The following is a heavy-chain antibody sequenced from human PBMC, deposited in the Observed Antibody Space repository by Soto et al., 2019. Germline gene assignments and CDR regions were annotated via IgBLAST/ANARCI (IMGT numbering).Heavy chain of an antibody. D-gene: IGHD1-26*01. CDR2: INPSGSNT. V-gene: IGHV1-46*01. J-gene: IGHJ1*01. CDR1: GYTFTSYY. CDR3: ANEVAGGGGATI. Sequence: QVQLVQSGAEVQKPGASVKVSCKASGYTFTSYYMYWVRQAPGQGLEWMGVINPSGSNTSYAQKYQGRVTMTRDASTGTVYMELSSLRSDGTAVYFGANEVAGGGGATIWGQGTLGTVSS.